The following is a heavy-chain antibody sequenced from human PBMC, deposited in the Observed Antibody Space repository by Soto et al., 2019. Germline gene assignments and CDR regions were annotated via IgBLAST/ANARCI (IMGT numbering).Heavy chain of an antibody. V-gene: IGHV3-30*03. CDR2: ISYDGSNK. CDR1: GFTFSNYG. CDR3: ARSGSSSCIAFDI. Sequence: AASLRLSYRTSGFTFSNYGMHGFRQAPGKGLEWVAVISYDGSNKYYADSVKGRFTISRDNSKNTLYLQMNSLRAEDTAVYYCARSGSSSCIAFDIWGQGT. D-gene: IGHD6-6*01. J-gene: IGHJ3*02.